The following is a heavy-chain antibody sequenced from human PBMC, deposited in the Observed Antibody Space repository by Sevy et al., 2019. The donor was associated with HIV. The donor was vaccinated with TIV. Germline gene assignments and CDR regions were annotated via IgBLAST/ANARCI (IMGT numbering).Heavy chain of an antibody. CDR2: IHHAGST. Sequence: SETLSLTCAVSGGSITSTDFSCSWIRQAPGRGLEWIGFIHHAGSTYYNPSFQSRVTISVDRPRNEFSLKLSSVTAADTAVYYCARALRGGNRAFDIWGQGTMVTVSS. D-gene: IGHD2-15*01. CDR3: ARALRGGNRAFDI. J-gene: IGHJ3*02. CDR1: GGSITSTDFS. V-gene: IGHV4-30-2*01.